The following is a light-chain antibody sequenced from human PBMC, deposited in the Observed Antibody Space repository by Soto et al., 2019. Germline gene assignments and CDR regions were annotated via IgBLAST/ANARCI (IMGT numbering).Light chain of an antibody. V-gene: IGKV3-20*01. Sequence: EIVLTQSPGTLSLSPGERATLSCRASQSVSSTYLAWYQQKPGQAPRLLIFGASSRASGIPDRFSGSGSGTDFPLTISRVEPEDFAVYYCQHYGSSSWTFGQGTRVDI. CDR3: QHYGSSSWT. CDR1: QSVSSTY. J-gene: IGKJ1*01. CDR2: GAS.